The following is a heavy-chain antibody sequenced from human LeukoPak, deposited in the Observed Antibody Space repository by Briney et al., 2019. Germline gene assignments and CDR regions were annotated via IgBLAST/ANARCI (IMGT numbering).Heavy chain of an antibody. J-gene: IGHJ5*02. V-gene: IGHV4-38-2*02. CDR2: IYHSGST. CDR3: ARGDYGSGSYPNWFDP. CDR1: GYSINSGYY. Sequence: PSETLSLTCTVSGYSINSGYYWGWIRQPPGKGLEWIGSIYHSGSTNYNPSLKSRVTISVDKSKNQFSLKLSSVTAADTAVYYCARGDYGSGSYPNWFDPWGQGTLVTVSS. D-gene: IGHD3-10*01.